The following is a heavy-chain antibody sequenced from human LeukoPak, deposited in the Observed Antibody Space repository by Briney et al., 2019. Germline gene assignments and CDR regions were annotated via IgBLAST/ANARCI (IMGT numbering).Heavy chain of an antibody. CDR1: GGSVSSSFYS. V-gene: IGHV4-39*01. Sequence: SQTLSLTCTVSGGSVSSSFYSWGWIRQPPGKGLEWIGRMYYSGSAHYNLSLKSRVTMSVDPSKNQFSLKLSSVTAADTAIYFCATATTYSIDHPGQGTLVTVSS. D-gene: IGHD5-12*01. CDR2: MYYSGSA. J-gene: IGHJ4*01. CDR3: ATATTYSIDH.